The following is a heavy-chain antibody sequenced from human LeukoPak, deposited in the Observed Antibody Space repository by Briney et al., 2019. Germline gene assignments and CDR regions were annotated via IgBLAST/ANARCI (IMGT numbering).Heavy chain of an antibody. J-gene: IGHJ5*02. D-gene: IGHD2-2*01. CDR2: INHSGST. CDR1: GGSFSGYY. V-gene: IGHV4-34*01. Sequence: PSETLSLTCAVYGGSFSGYYWSWIRQPPGKGLEWIGEINHSGSTNYNPSLKSRVTISVDTSKNQFSLKLSSVTAADTAVYYCAREGVVPPLDPWGQGTLVTVSS. CDR3: AREGVVPPLDP.